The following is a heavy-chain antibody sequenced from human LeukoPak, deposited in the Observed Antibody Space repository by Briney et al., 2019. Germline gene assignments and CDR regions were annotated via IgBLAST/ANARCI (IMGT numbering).Heavy chain of an antibody. D-gene: IGHD3-3*01. J-gene: IGHJ4*02. CDR2: IDPSDSYT. Sequence: GESLKISCKGSGYSFTSYWISWVRQMPGKGLEWMGRIDPSDSYTNYSPSFQGHVTISADKSISTAYLQWSSPKASDTAMYYCAAKYDFWSGDNDYWGQGTLVTVSS. CDR3: AAKYDFWSGDNDY. CDR1: GYSFTSYW. V-gene: IGHV5-10-1*01.